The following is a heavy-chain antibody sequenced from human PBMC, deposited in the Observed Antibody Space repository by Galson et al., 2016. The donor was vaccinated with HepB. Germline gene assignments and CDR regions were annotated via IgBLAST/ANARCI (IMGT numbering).Heavy chain of an antibody. D-gene: IGHD5-24*01. CDR1: GGSISSSSYY. J-gene: IGHJ4*02. CDR3: ARSERWLQLRPFDY. V-gene: IGHV4-39*01. Sequence: EPLSLTCTVSGGSISSSSYYWGWIRQPPGKRLEWIGSIYYSGSTYYNPFLKSRVTISVDTSKNQFSLKLSSVTAADTAVYYCARSERWLQLRPFDYWGQGTLVTVSS. CDR2: IYYSGST.